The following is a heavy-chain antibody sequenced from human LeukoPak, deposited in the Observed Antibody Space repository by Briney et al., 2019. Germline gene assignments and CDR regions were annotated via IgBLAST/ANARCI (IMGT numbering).Heavy chain of an antibody. J-gene: IGHJ4*02. CDR1: GGSMTRTNW. V-gene: IGHV4-4*02. Sequence: SETMSLTCGVSGGSMTRTNWWSWVRQPPGQGLEWIEEVSLTGLTNYNPSLSSRVIMALDTSKNHLSLNLTSVTAADTAVYFGYWGQGTLVTVPS. CDR3: Y. CDR2: VSLTGLT.